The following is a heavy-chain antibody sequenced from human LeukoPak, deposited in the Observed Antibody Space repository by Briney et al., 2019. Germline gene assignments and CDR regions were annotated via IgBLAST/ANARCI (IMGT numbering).Heavy chain of an antibody. CDR1: GFTFSSYG. CDR3: ARDRPTLTGYYPFDY. V-gene: IGHV3-30*02. J-gene: IGHJ4*02. D-gene: IGHD3-9*01. CDR2: IRYDGSNE. Sequence: GGSLRLSCAASGFTFSSYGMHWVRQAPGKGLEWVAFIRYDGSNEYYADSMKGRFTISRDNSKNTLYLQMNSLRAEDTAVYYCARDRPTLTGYYPFDYWGQGTLVTVSS.